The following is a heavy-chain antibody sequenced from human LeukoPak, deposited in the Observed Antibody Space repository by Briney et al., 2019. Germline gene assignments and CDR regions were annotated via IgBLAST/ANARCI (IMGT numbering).Heavy chain of an antibody. D-gene: IGHD4-17*01. CDR1: GYIFINYH. J-gene: IGHJ4*02. CDR3: ARTTSLTASGYDY. CDR2: ISPNNGDS. Sequence: ASVKVSCKASGYIFINYHINWVRQATGQGLEWMGWISPNNGDSGYAQKFQGRVTITRDTSISAAYMELRSLRSEDTAIYFCARTTSLTASGYDYWGQGTLVTVSS. V-gene: IGHV1-8*03.